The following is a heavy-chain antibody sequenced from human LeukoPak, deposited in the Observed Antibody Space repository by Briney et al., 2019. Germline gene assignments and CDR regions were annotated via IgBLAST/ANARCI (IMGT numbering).Heavy chain of an antibody. Sequence: GGSLRLSCAASGFTFSSYAMSWVRQAPGKGLEWVSAISGSGGSTYYADSVKGRFTISRDNSKNQLYLQMNSLRAEDTAVYYCAKGSRVGATVGDAFDIWGQGTMVTVSS. J-gene: IGHJ3*02. CDR2: ISGSGGST. V-gene: IGHV3-23*01. D-gene: IGHD1-26*01. CDR1: GFTFSSYA. CDR3: AKGSRVGATVGDAFDI.